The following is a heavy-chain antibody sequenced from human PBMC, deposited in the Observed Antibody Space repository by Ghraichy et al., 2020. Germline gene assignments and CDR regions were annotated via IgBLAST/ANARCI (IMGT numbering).Heavy chain of an antibody. CDR2: INHSGST. CDR1: GGSFSGYY. CDR3: ARGRAGTTVVPGGTFDI. Sequence: SETLSLTCAVYGGSFSGYYWSWIRQPPGKGLEWIGEINHSGSTNYNPSLKSRVTISVDTSKNQFSLKLSSVTAADTAVYYCARGRAGTTVVPGGTFDIWGQGTMVTVSS. J-gene: IGHJ3*02. D-gene: IGHD4-23*01. V-gene: IGHV4-34*01.